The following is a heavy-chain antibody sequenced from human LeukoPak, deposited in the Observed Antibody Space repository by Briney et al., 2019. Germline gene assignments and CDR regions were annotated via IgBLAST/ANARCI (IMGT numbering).Heavy chain of an antibody. CDR2: IKSKTDGGTT. J-gene: IGHJ4*02. D-gene: IGHD5-24*01. V-gene: IGHV3-15*01. Sequence: GGSLRLSCAASGFTFNNAWMSWVRQAPGRGLEWVGRIKSKTDGGTTDYGAPVKGRFTISRDDSKNTLYLQMNSLKTEDTAVYYCARDGEMPTIYFDYWGQGTLVTVSS. CDR1: GFTFNNAW. CDR3: ARDGEMPTIYFDY.